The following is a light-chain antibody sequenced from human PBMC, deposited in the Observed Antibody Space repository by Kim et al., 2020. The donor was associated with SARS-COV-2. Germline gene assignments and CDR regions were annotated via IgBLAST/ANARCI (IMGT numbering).Light chain of an antibody. Sequence: VPPDQTARITCPGDTVPEKPTYWYQQKSGQAPLLVIYKDNERPSGIPGRFSGSSSGTTVTLTISGVQAEDDADYYCQSADGSGTYVFGTGTKVTVL. CDR1: TVPEKP. CDR3: QSADGSGTYV. CDR2: KDN. J-gene: IGLJ1*01. V-gene: IGLV3-25*03.